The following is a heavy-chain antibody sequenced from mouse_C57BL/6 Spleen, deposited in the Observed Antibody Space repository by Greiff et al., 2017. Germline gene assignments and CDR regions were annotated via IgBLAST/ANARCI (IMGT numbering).Heavy chain of an antibody. D-gene: IGHD2-3*01. CDR1: GYTFTSYW. Sequence: VKLQQPGAELVMPGASVKLSCKASGYTFTSYWMHWVKQRPGQGLEWIGEIDPSDSYTNYNQKFKGKSTLTVDKSSSTAYMQLSSLTSEDSAVYYCARGGIYDGYYGAMDYWGQGTSVTVSS. V-gene: IGHV1-69*01. CDR3: ARGGIYDGYYGAMDY. J-gene: IGHJ4*01. CDR2: IDPSDSYT.